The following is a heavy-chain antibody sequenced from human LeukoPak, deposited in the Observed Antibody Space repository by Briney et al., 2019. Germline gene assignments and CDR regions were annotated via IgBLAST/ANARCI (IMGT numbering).Heavy chain of an antibody. J-gene: IGHJ3*02. CDR2: IYQSGSS. V-gene: IGHV4-30-2*01. CDR1: GGSITTIGYS. CDR3: ARDSYYDNSGEGAFDI. D-gene: IGHD3-22*01. Sequence: SQTLSLTCHVSGGSITTIGYSWSWIRQPPGKGLEWIGYIYQSGSSSYNPSLQSRVTISIDRSKNQFSLKLTSVTAADTAVYYCARDSYYDNSGEGAFDIWGQGTMVTVSA.